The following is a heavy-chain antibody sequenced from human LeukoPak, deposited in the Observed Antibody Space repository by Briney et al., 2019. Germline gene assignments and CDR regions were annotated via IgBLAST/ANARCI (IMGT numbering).Heavy chain of an antibody. CDR2: INRDGSST. CDR1: GIIFSNYW. J-gene: IGHJ4*02. V-gene: IGHV3-74*01. CDR3: AKAQTPFRYFDY. Sequence: PGGSLRLSCAASGIIFSNYWMHWVRQAPGKGLVWVSRINRDGSSTSYADSVKGRFTISRDNSKNTLYLQMNSLRAEDTAVYYCAKAQTPFRYFDYWGQGTLVTVSS.